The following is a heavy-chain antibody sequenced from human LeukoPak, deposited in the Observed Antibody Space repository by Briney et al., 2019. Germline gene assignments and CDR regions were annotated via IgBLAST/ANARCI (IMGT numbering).Heavy chain of an antibody. J-gene: IGHJ4*02. CDR3: ARAPSGGFGELFYFDY. CDR2: IYSGGST. CDR1: GFTFSSYG. V-gene: IGHV3-53*01. Sequence: GGSLRLSCAASGFTFSSYGMHWVRQAPGKGLEWVSVIYSGGSTYYADSVKGRFTISRDNSKNTLYLQMNSLRAEDTAVYYCARAPSGGFGELFYFDYWGQGTLVTVSS. D-gene: IGHD3-10*01.